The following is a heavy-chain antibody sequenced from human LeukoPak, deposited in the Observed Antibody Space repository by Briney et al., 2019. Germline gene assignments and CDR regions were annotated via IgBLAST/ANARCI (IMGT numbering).Heavy chain of an antibody. CDR1: GFTFSSYW. D-gene: IGHD3-9*01. V-gene: IGHV3-7*03. CDR2: IKQDGSEK. CDR3: AREQPNYDILTGYASGAFDI. J-gene: IGHJ3*02. Sequence: GSLRLSCAASGFTFSSYWMSWVRQAPGKGLEWVANIKQDGSEKYYVDSVKGRFTISRDNAKNSLYLQMNSLRAEDTAVYYCAREQPNYDILTGYASGAFDIWGQGTMVTVSS.